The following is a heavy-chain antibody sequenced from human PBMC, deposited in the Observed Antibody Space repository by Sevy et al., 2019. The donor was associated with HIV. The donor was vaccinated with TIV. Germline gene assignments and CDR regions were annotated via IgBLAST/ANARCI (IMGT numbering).Heavy chain of an antibody. V-gene: IGHV4-30-2*01. CDR1: GVSISSGAYS. Sequence: SETLSLTCAVSGVSISSGAYSWNWIRQPPGKGLEWIGYIYHTGNTYYNPSLKSRITISLDRSKNQFSLRLSSVTAGDTAVYFCARDGGTMTTPGSFDIWGQGTMVTVSS. J-gene: IGHJ3*02. CDR3: ARDGGTMTTPGSFDI. CDR2: IYHTGNT. D-gene: IGHD4-17*01.